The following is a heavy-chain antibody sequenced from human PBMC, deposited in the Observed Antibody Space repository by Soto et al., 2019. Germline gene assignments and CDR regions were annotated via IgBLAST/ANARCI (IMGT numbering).Heavy chain of an antibody. D-gene: IGHD3-10*01. CDR2: IYHSGST. J-gene: IGHJ3*02. CDR1: GGSISSSNW. V-gene: IGHV4-4*02. CDR3: ASRTGSGSSGAFDI. Sequence: SETLSLTCAVSGGSISSSNWWSWVRQPPGKGLEWIGEIYHSGSTNYNPSLKSRVTISVDKSKNQFSLKLSSVTAADTAVYYCASRTGSGSSGAFDIWGQGTMVTVSS.